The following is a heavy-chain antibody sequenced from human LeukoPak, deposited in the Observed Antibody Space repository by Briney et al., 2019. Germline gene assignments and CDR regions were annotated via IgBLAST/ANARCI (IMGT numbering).Heavy chain of an antibody. CDR1: GFTFSDYY. J-gene: IGHJ4*02. D-gene: IGHD2-15*01. V-gene: IGHV3-11*01. CDR2: ISSSGSTI. Sequence: GGSLRLSCAASGFTFSDYYMSWIRQAPGKGLEWVSYISSSGSTIYYADSVKGRFTISRDNSKNTLYLQMNSLRAEDTAVYYCAKDREAASFDYWGQGTLVTVSS. CDR3: AKDREAASFDY.